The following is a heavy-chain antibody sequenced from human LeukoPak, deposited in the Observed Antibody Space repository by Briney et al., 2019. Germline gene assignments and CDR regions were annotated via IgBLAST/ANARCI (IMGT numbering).Heavy chain of an antibody. CDR2: IYTSGST. D-gene: IGHD5-24*01. CDR3: ARRWAGLFDP. Sequence: PSETLSLTCTASGGSISSYYWSWIRQPPGKGLEWIGYIYTSGSTNYNPSLKSRVTISVDTSKNQFSLKLSSVTAADTAVYYCARRWAGLFDPWGQGTLVTVSS. CDR1: GGSISSYY. V-gene: IGHV4-4*09. J-gene: IGHJ5*02.